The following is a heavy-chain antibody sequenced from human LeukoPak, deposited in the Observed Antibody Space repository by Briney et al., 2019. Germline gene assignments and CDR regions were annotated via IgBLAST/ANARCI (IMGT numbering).Heavy chain of an antibody. V-gene: IGHV3-11*01. J-gene: IGHJ6*02. D-gene: IGHD2-8*01. Sequence: GGSLRLSCAASGFTFSEYYMSWLRQAPGKGLEWVSYISSSGSTIYYADSVKGRFTISRDNAKNSLYLQMNSLRAEDTAVYYCARDGASYCTNGVCYDYYYGMDVWGQGTTVTVSS. CDR3: ARDGASYCTNGVCYDYYYGMDV. CDR2: ISSSGSTI. CDR1: GFTFSEYY.